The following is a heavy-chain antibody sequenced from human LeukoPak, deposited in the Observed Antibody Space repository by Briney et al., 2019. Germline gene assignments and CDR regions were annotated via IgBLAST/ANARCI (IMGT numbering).Heavy chain of an antibody. CDR2: ISSSGSTI. V-gene: IGHV3-48*03. CDR3: ARDREKDYYGSGSSIPNWFDP. Sequence: GGSLRLSCAASGFTFSSYEMNWVRQAPGKGLEWVSYISSSGSTIYYADSVKGRFTISRDNAKNSLYLQMNSLRAEDTAVYYCARDREKDYYGSGSSIPNWFDPWGQGTLVTVSS. D-gene: IGHD3-10*01. J-gene: IGHJ5*02. CDR1: GFTFSSYE.